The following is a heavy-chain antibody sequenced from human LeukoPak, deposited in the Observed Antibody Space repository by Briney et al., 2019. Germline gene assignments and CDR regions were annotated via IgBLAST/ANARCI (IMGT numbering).Heavy chain of an antibody. D-gene: IGHD3-3*01. V-gene: IGHV4-59*01. CDR1: GGSISSYY. J-gene: IGHJ4*02. Sequence: SETLSLTCTVSGGSISSYYWSWIRQPPEKGLEWIGYIYYSGSTNYNPSLKSRVTISVDTSKNQFSPKLSSVTAADTAVYYCARSYYDFWSGSSHFDYWGQGTLVTVSS. CDR3: ARSYYDFWSGSSHFDY. CDR2: IYYSGST.